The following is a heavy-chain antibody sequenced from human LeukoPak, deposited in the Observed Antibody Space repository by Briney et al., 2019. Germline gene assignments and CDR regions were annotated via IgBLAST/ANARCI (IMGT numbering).Heavy chain of an antibody. CDR3: ARGRDRSKAGDH. J-gene: IGHJ4*02. CDR2: IHPSGIF. V-gene: IGHV4-34*01. Sequence: SETLSLTCAVYGGSCDDYYCSWLLQPPGKGLEWIGEIHPSGIFYYNSSLLSRVTISIDTSKSQFSLRLTSVTAADTAFYYCARGRDRSKAGDHWGQGSLVTVSS. D-gene: IGHD5-24*01. CDR1: GGSCDDYY.